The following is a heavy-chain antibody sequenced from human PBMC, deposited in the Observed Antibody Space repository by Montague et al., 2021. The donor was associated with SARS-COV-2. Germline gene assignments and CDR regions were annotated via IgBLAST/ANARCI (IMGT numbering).Heavy chain of an antibody. CDR2: IHYSGST. Sequence: SETLSLTCTVSGGSVNSGSYSWDWIRQHPGKGLEWIGSIHYSGSTYYNPSLKSRVTISIDTSKNHFSLRVNSVTAADSAVYFCARRRAASYYVFWSGGFDFWGQGTLVTVS. CDR3: ARRRAASYYVFWSGGFDF. J-gene: IGHJ4*02. V-gene: IGHV4-39*01. D-gene: IGHD3-3*01. CDR1: GGSVNSGSYS.